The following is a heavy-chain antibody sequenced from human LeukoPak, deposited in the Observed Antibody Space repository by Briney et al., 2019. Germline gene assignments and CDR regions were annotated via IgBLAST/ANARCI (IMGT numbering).Heavy chain of an antibody. CDR3: TRDLDSSGWYWDY. V-gene: IGHV3-49*04. J-gene: IGHJ4*02. CDR2: SRSKAYGGTT. Sequence: GGSLRLSCTASGFTFGDYAMSWVRQAPGKGLEWVGFSRSKAYGGTTEYAASVKGRFTISRDDSKSIAYLQMNSLKTEDTAVYYCTRDLDSSGWYWDYWGQGTLVTVSS. CDR1: GFTFGDYA. D-gene: IGHD6-19*01.